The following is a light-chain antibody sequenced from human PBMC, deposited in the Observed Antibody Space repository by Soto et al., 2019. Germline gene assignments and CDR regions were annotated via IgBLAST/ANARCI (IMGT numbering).Light chain of an antibody. J-gene: IGKJ1*01. CDR3: HQYSGDEGA. Sequence: DIQMTQFPSTLYASVGDRVTITCRANQSITASLGWYQQKLGRAPKLLIYRASTLASGVPSRFSGSGSGTDFTLTISRLQPEDFGSYYCHQYSGDEGAFGQGTKVEIK. CDR1: QSITAS. V-gene: IGKV1-5*03. CDR2: RAS.